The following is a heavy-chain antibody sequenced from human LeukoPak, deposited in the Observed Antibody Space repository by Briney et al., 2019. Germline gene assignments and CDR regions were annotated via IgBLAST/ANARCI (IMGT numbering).Heavy chain of an antibody. CDR1: GGSFSGYY. CDR2: INHSGST. CDR3: ARGYSNYAP. J-gene: IGHJ5*02. V-gene: IGHV4-34*01. D-gene: IGHD4-11*01. Sequence: SETLSLTCAVHGGSFSGYYWSWIRQPPGKGLEWIGEINHSGSTNYNPSLKSRVTISVDTSKNQFSLKLSSVTAADTAVYYCARGYSNYAPWGQGTLVTVSS.